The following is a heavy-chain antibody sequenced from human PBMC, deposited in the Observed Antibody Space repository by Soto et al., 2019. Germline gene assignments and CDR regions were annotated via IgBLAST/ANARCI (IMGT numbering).Heavy chain of an antibody. CDR3: ERLKKGLQRGYFDY. J-gene: IGHJ4*02. Sequence: QLQLQESGPGLVKPSETLSLTCTVSGGSISSSSYYWGWIRQPPGKGLEWIGSIYYSGSTYYNPSLKSRVTISVDTSKNQFSLKLSSVTAADTAVYYCERLKKGLQRGYFDYWGQGTLVTVSS. CDR1: GGSISSSSYY. V-gene: IGHV4-39*01. CDR2: IYYSGST. D-gene: IGHD4-4*01.